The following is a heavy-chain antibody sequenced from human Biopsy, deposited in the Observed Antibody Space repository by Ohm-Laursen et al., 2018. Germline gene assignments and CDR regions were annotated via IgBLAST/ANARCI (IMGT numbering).Heavy chain of an antibody. CDR2: IYNDVST. CDR3: ARGYAGLYEAFDF. J-gene: IGHJ3*01. Sequence: SDTLSLTCTVSGVSVSSGSYDWSWIRQPPGKGLEWIGNIYNDVSTKYNPSLRSRVTISADKSANQFSLKLRSVTAADTAVYYCARGYAGLYEAFDFWGQGTVVTVAS. V-gene: IGHV4-61*01. CDR1: GVSVSSGSYD. D-gene: IGHD5-18*01.